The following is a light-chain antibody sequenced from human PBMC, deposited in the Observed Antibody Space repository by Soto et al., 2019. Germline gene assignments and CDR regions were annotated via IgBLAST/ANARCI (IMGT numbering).Light chain of an antibody. J-gene: IGKJ5*01. CDR3: QHYNSYPIT. Sequence: DIQMTQSPSTLSASVGDRFTITCRASQSITTYLTWYQQKPGKAPKLLIYDASSLKSGVPSRFSGSGSGTEFTLTISSLQPDDFATYYCQHYNSYPITFGQGTRREIK. CDR2: DAS. CDR1: QSITTY. V-gene: IGKV1-5*01.